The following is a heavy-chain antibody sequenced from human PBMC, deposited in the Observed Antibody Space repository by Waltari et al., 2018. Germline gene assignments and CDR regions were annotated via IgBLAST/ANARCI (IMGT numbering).Heavy chain of an antibody. V-gene: IGHV4-38-2*02. CDR1: GYFISSGYY. CDR2: IYHSGST. Sequence: QVQLQESGPGLVKPSETLSLTCTVSGYFISSGYYWGWIRQPPGKGLEWIGSIYHSGSTYYNPSLKSRVTISVDTSKNQFSLKLSSVTAADTAVYYCARDSDCSSTSCYPGDYWGQGTLVTVSS. D-gene: IGHD2-2*01. J-gene: IGHJ4*02. CDR3: ARDSDCSSTSCYPGDY.